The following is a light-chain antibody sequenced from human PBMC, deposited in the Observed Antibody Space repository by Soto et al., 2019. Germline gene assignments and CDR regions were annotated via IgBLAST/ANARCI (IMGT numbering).Light chain of an antibody. CDR2: GNS. V-gene: IGLV1-40*01. CDR1: RSNIGAGYD. CDR3: QSYDSSLSGSYV. Sequence: QSVLTQPPSVSGAPGQRVTISCTGSRSNIGAGYDVHWYQQLPGTAPKLLIYGNSNRPSGVPDRFSGSKSGTSASLAITGLQDEDEADYYCQSYDSSLSGSYVFGTGTKLTVL. J-gene: IGLJ1*01.